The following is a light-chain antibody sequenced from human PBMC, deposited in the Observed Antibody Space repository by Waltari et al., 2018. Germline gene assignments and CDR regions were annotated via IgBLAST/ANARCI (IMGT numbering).Light chain of an antibody. V-gene: IGKV3-11*01. Sequence: EIVLTQSPATLSLSPGETATLPCRASQSVGTYLAWYQQKPGQAPRLLIYDASNRATGIPARFRGSGSGTDFTLTISSLEAEDFAVYYCQQRSSWTPRTFGQGARLEIK. J-gene: IGKJ2*02. CDR2: DAS. CDR1: QSVGTY. CDR3: QQRSSWTPRT.